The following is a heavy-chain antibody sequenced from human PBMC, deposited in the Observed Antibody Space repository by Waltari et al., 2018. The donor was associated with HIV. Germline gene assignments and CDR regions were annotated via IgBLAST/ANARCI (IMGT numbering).Heavy chain of an antibody. Sequence: QVQLVQSGAEVKKPGASAKVSCKASGYTFTSYDINWVRKPTGHGLEWTGWMNPNSGNTGYAQKFQGRVTMTRNTSISTAYMELSSLRSEDTAVYYCARLNGVGDRSSTTYYYYYGMDVWGQGTTVTVSS. V-gene: IGHV1-8*01. CDR2: MNPNSGNT. CDR3: ARLNGVGDRSSTTYYYYYGMDV. CDR1: GYTFTSYD. J-gene: IGHJ6*02. D-gene: IGHD2-2*01.